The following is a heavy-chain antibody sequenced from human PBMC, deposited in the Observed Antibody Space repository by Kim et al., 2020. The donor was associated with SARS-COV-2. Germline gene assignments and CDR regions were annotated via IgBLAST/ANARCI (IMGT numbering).Heavy chain of an antibody. J-gene: IGHJ4*02. CDR1: GGSISSYY. D-gene: IGHD3-10*01. Sequence: SETLSLTCTVSGGSISSYYWSWIRQPPGKGLEWIGYIYYSGSTNYNLSLKSRVTISVHTSKNQFSLKLSSVTAADTAVYYCARIIRRHGITMVRGVIANFYFDYWGQGTLVTVSS. CDR3: ARIIRRHGITMVRGVIANFYFDY. CDR2: IYYSGST. V-gene: IGHV4-59*01.